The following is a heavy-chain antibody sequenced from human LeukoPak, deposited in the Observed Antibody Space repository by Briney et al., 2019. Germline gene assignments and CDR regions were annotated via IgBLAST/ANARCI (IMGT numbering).Heavy chain of an antibody. CDR1: GFTVSSNY. D-gene: IGHD6-13*01. CDR3: TKDTAGQQLGKICA. CDR2: IYSGGTT. V-gene: IGHV3-53*05. J-gene: IGHJ5*02. Sequence: GGSLRLSCAASGFTVSSNYMTWVRLAPGKGLERVSVIYSGGTTYSADSVKGRFTISRDNSKNTLYLQMNSLRAEDTAFYYCTKDTAGQQLGKICAWGQGTLVTVSS.